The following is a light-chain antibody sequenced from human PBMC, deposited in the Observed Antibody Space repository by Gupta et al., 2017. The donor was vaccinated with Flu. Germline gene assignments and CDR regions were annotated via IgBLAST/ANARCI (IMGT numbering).Light chain of an antibody. J-gene: IGLJ2*01. CDR1: SGSIAGNY. V-gene: IGLV6-57*01. Sequence: VTISCTRSSGSIAGNYVQWFQQRPGSTPNNVIYEDNKRRSGGPDRFSVSVDSSSNSASLTISGHKAEDEADYYCQSYDSNSHQVFGGGTKLTVL. CDR2: EDN. CDR3: QSYDSNSHQV.